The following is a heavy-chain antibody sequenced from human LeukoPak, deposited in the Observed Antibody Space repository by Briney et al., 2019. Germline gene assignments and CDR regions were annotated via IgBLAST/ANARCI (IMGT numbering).Heavy chain of an antibody. D-gene: IGHD5-18*01. J-gene: IGHJ4*02. CDR1: GFTFSSYG. Sequence: GGSLRPSCAASGFTFSSYGMHWVRQAPGKGLEWVAVIWYDGSNKYYADSVKGRFTISRDNSKNTLYLQMNSLRAEDTAVCYCARSGYSYGGFIDYWGQGTLVTVSS. CDR3: ARSGYSYGGFIDY. V-gene: IGHV3-33*01. CDR2: IWYDGSNK.